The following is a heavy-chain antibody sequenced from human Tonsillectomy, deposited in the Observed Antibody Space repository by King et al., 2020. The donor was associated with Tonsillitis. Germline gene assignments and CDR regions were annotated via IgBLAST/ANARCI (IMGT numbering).Heavy chain of an antibody. V-gene: IGHV4-30-2*01. Sequence: QLQESGSGLVKPSQTLSLTCAVSGGSISSGGYTWSWIRQAPGKGLEWIGYIYHSGNTNYNPSLKSRVTFSVDRTKNQFSLKLISVTAADTAVYYCARGDYSNSPRPYYHMDVWGKGTTVTVSS. CDR3: ARGDYSNSPRPYYHMDV. CDR1: GGSISSGGYT. J-gene: IGHJ6*03. CDR2: IYHSGNT. D-gene: IGHD4-11*01.